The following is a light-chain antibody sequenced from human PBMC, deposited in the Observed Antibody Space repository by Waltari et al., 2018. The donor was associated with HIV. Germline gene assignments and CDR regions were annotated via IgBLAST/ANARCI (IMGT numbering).Light chain of an antibody. CDR3: QQRSDWHALT. CDR2: DAS. V-gene: IGKV3-11*01. CDR1: QSATSY. J-gene: IGKJ4*01. Sequence: EIVLTQSPAALSLPPGERATLSCRASQSATSYLAWYQQKPGQAPRLLLYDASRRATGIPARFSGSGSGTDFTLTISSLQPEDSAIYYCQQRSDWHALTFGGGTKVEIK.